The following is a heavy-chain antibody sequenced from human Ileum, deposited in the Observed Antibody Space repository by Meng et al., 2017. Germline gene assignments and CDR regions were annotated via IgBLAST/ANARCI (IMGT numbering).Heavy chain of an antibody. CDR1: GGSISSSIW. CDR2: IHHSGTT. Sequence: QVQLQESGPGLVKPSGTLSLTCAVSGGSISSSIWWSWVRQPPEKGLEWIGEIHHSGTTNYSPSLKSRLTISVDKSKNQFSLKLQSVTAADTAVYFCARGVVSGSHYNTYWGQGILATVSS. V-gene: IGHV4-4*02. CDR3: ARGVVSGSHYNTY. J-gene: IGHJ4*02. D-gene: IGHD3-10*01.